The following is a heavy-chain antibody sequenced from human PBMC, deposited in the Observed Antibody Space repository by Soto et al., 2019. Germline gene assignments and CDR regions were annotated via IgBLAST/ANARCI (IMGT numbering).Heavy chain of an antibody. CDR2: IYYSGST. CDR1: GGSISSSSYY. CDR3: ALLLSSGIAAS. V-gene: IGHV4-39*01. Sequence: QLQLQESGPGLVKPSETLSLTCTVSGGSISSSSYYWGWIRQPPGKGLEWIGSIYYSGSTYYNPSLKSRGTISVDTSKNQFSLKLSSVTAADTAVYYCALLLSSGIAASWDQGTLVTVSS. J-gene: IGHJ5*02. D-gene: IGHD6-13*01.